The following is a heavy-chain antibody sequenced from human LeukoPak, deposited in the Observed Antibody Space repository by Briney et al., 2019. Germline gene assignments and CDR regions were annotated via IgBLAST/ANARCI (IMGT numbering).Heavy chain of an antibody. D-gene: IGHD3-9*01. Sequence: ASVKISCKASGGTFSSYAISWVRQAPGQGLEWLGGIIPIFGTANYAQKFQGRVTITADKSTSTAYMELSSLRSEDTAVYYCARVHPPLRYFDWLLWGYFDYWGQGTLVTVSS. J-gene: IGHJ4*02. V-gene: IGHV1-69*06. CDR2: IIPIFGTA. CDR1: GGTFSSYA. CDR3: ARVHPPLRYFDWLLWGYFDY.